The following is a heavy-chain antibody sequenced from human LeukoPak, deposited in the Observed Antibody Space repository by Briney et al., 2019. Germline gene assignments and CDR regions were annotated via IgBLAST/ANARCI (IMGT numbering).Heavy chain of an antibody. J-gene: IGHJ3*02. CDR1: GYSISSGYY. V-gene: IGHV4-38-2*02. CDR3: ARDYDILTGDDAFDI. Sequence: SETLSLTCTVSGYSISSGYYWGWIRQPPGKGLEWIGSIYHSGSTYYNPSLKSRVTISVDTSKNQFSLELSSVTAADTAVYYCARDYDILTGDDAFDIWGQGTMVTVSS. CDR2: IYHSGST. D-gene: IGHD3-9*01.